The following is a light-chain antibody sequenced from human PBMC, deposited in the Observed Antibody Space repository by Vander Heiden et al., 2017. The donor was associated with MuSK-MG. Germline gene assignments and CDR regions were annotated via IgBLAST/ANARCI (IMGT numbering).Light chain of an antibody. J-gene: IGKJ1*01. Sequence: EIVLTQSPASLSLSPGEGVTLPCRASQSVNSYVAWYQKKPGQAPRLLISDTSNRATGIPARFSGSGSGTDFTLTISSLEPEDFAVYYCQQRYNWPWTFGQGTKVEIK. CDR1: QSVNSY. CDR3: QQRYNWPWT. CDR2: DTS. V-gene: IGKV3-11*01.